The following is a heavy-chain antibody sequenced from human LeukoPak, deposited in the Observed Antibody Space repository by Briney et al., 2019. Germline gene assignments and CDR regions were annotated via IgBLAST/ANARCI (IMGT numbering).Heavy chain of an antibody. Sequence: PSETLSLTCFVSGGSISNTNYYWAWIRQPPGKGLEYIGSIYHNGRTYYNPSLTSRVTMSVDTSKSQFSLKLSSVTAADTAVYYCASAGPIVGYDSSGYYPWFFDYWGQGTLVTVSS. CDR3: ASAGPIVGYDSSGYYPWFFDY. CDR1: GGSISNTNYY. V-gene: IGHV4-39*07. CDR2: IYHNGRT. J-gene: IGHJ4*02. D-gene: IGHD3-22*01.